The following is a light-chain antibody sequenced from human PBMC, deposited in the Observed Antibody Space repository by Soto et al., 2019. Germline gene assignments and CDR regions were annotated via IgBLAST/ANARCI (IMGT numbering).Light chain of an antibody. V-gene: IGKV3-20*01. J-gene: IGKJ5*01. Sequence: EIVLTQSPGTLSLSPGERATLSCRASQSVSSIYLAWYQQKPGQAPRLLIYGASSRATGIPDRFSGSGSGTDFTLTISRLEPEDVAVYYCQQYGSAITFGQGTRLEMK. CDR3: QQYGSAIT. CDR2: GAS. CDR1: QSVSSIY.